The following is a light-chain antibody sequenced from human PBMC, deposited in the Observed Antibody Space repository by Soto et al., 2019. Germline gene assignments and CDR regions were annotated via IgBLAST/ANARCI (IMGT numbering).Light chain of an antibody. Sequence: QLVLTQPPSASGTPGQRVTISCSGSSSNIGSNTVNWYQQLPGTAPKLLIYTNNQRPSGVPDRFSGSKSGTSASLAISGLQSEDEADYSCAAWDDTLNVWVFGGGTKLTVL. J-gene: IGLJ3*02. CDR2: TNN. CDR3: AAWDDTLNVWV. V-gene: IGLV1-44*01. CDR1: SSNIGSNT.